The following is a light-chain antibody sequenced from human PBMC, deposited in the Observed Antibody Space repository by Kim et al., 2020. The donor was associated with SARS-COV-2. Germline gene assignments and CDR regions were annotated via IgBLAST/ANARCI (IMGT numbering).Light chain of an antibody. Sequence: ASVGDRVTITCRASQSVDNLWAWYQQKLGKAPNLLIHKASTLESGVPSRFSGSASGTESTLTISSLQPDDFATYYCQRYNDYPLTFGGGTKVDIK. CDR1: QSVDNL. J-gene: IGKJ4*01. CDR2: KAS. V-gene: IGKV1-5*03. CDR3: QRYNDYPLT.